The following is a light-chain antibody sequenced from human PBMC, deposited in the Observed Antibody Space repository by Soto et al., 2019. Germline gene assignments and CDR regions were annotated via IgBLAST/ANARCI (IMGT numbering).Light chain of an antibody. CDR3: QQYNSYWT. CDR2: DAS. V-gene: IGKV1-5*01. Sequence: IQMTQSPSSLSASVGDRVTITCRASQSMSSWLAWYQQKPGKAPKLLIYDASSLESGVPSRFSGSGSGTEFPLTISSLKPDDFATYYCQQYNSYWTFGQGTKVDIK. CDR1: QSMSSW. J-gene: IGKJ1*01.